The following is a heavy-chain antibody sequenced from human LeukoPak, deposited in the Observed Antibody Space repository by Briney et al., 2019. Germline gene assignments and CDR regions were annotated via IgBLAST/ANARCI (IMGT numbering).Heavy chain of an antibody. J-gene: IGHJ4*02. D-gene: IGHD2-8*02. CDR3: ASEDTGSFDY. CDR2: IYHSGST. CDR1: GGSISSGGYS. Sequence: SQTLSLTCAVSGGSISSGGYSWSWSRQPPGKGLEWIGYIYHSGSTYYNPSLKSRVTISVDRSKNQFSLKLSSVTAADTAVYYCASEDTGSFDYWGQGTLVTVSS. V-gene: IGHV4-30-2*01.